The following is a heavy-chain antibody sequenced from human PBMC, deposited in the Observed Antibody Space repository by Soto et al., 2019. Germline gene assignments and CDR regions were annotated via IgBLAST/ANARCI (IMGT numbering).Heavy chain of an antibody. J-gene: IGHJ4*02. Sequence: QVQLVQSGAEVKKPGASVKVSCKASGYTFTSYDINWVRQATGQGLEWMGWMNPNSGNTGYAQKFQGRVTMTRNTSISTAYRGLSSLRFEDRAVYYGGGGGGVTTSIDFDYWGQGTLVTVSS. CDR3: GGGGGVTTSIDFDY. D-gene: IGHD4-4*01. CDR1: GYTFTSYD. CDR2: MNPNSGNT. V-gene: IGHV1-8*01.